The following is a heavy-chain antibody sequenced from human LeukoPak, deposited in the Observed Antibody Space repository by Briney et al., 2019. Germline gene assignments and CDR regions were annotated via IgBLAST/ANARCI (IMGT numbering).Heavy chain of an antibody. J-gene: IGHJ5*02. CDR1: GFTFSSYA. CDR2: ISGSGGST. V-gene: IGHV3-23*01. Sequence: PGGSLRLSCAASGFTFSSYAMSGVRQAPGKGLEWVSAISGSGGSTYYADSVKGRFTISRDNSKNTLYLQMNSLRAEDTAVYYCAKANVVAAMADWFDPWGQGTLVTVSS. D-gene: IGHD2-15*01. CDR3: AKANVVAAMADWFDP.